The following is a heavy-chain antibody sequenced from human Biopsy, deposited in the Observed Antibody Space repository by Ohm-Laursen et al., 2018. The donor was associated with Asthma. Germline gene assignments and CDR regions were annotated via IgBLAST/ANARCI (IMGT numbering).Heavy chain of an antibody. D-gene: IGHD6-13*01. CDR2: INPNGGGT. J-gene: IGHJ5*02. CDR1: GYAFIGSH. CDR3: ARGQKSAGDRWFDP. Sequence: GASVKVSCKASGYAFIGSHIHWMRQAPGQGLEWMGRINPNGGGTNYAQKFQGRVTMTRDTSISTAYMEVSRLRSEDTAVYYCARGQKSAGDRWFDPWGQGTLVTVSS. V-gene: IGHV1-2*06.